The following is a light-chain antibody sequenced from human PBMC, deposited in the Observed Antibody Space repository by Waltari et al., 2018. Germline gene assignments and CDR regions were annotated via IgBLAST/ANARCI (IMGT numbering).Light chain of an antibody. CDR1: NSDVGRFTY. J-gene: IGLJ2*01. CDR2: DVS. Sequence: QSALTQPASVSGSPGQSITISCTGTNSDVGRFTYVSWYQQLPGKAPKLLLFDVSKRPSGVSNRFSGSKSASTASLTISGLQAEDEATYYCMSYTSASTYVLFGGGTNLTVL. V-gene: IGLV2-14*03. CDR3: MSYTSASTYVL.